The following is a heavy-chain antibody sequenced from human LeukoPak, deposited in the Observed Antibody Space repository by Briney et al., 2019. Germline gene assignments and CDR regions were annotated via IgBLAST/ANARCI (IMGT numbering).Heavy chain of an antibody. CDR2: ISSSGTTI. V-gene: IGHV3-48*03. D-gene: IGHD1-14*01. J-gene: IGHJ4*02. CDR3: ARGLGPGPYFDY. CDR1: GSTFSSYE. Sequence: GGSLRLSCAASGSTFSSYEMNWVRQAPGKGLEWVSYISSSGTTIYYADSVKGRFTISRDNAKNSLYLQMNSLRAEDTAVYYCARGLGPGPYFDYWGQGTLVTVSS.